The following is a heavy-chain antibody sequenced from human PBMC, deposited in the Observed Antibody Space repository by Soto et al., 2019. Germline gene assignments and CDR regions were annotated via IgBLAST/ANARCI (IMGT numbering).Heavy chain of an antibody. CDR3: AGGRWLRSAFDF. D-gene: IGHD5-12*01. J-gene: IGHJ4*02. CDR1: GGSFSGYY. Sequence: QVQLQQWGAGRLKPSETLSLTCAVYGGSFSGYYWSWIRQPPGKGLEWIGEINHRGSTNYNPYLKSRLTISVDTSKNHFFLKLSSVTAADTAAYYCAGGRWLRSAFDFWGQGTLVTVSS. CDR2: INHRGST. V-gene: IGHV4-34*01.